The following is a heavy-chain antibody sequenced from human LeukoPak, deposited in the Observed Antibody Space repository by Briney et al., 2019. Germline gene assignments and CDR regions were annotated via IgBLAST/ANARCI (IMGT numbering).Heavy chain of an antibody. D-gene: IGHD6-19*01. CDR3: ARSYSSGFPYFQH. CDR1: GGSISSSSYY. CDR2: IYYSGST. V-gene: IGHV4-39*07. J-gene: IGHJ1*01. Sequence: SETLSLTCTVSGGSISSSSYYWGWILQPPGKGLEWIGSIYYSGSTYYNPSLKSRVTISVDTSKNQFSLKLSSVTAADTAVYYCARSYSSGFPYFQHWGQGTLVTVSS.